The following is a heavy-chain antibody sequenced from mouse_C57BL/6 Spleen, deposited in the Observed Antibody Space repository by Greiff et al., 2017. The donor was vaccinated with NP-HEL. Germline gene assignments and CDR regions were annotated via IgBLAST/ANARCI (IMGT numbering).Heavy chain of an antibody. CDR3: ARWGSYVMDY. Sequence: VQLQQSGAELVKPGASVKLSCTASGFTFKDYYMHWVKQRPEQGLEWIGRIDPEDGDTNYAPKFQGKATITADTSSHTAYLQLRSLTSEDTAVYYCARWGSYVMDYWGQGTSVTVAS. CDR2: IDPEDGDT. V-gene: IGHV14-2*01. J-gene: IGHJ4*01. CDR1: GFTFKDYY.